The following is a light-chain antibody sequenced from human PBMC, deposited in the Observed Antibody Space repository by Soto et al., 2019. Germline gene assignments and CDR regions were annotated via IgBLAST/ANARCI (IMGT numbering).Light chain of an antibody. CDR1: QSVSSSY. V-gene: IGKV3-20*01. Sequence: VVLPQSPCTLSLSPGEGATLSCRASQSVSSSYLAWYQQKPGQAPRLLIYGASSRATGIPDRFSGSGSRTDFTLTISRLEPEDFAVYYCQQYGSSPLTFGGGTKVDIK. CDR3: QQYGSSPLT. CDR2: GAS. J-gene: IGKJ4*01.